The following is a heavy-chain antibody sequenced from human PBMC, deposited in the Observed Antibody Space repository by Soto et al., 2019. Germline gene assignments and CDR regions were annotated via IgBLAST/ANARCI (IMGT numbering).Heavy chain of an antibody. CDR2: ISYDGSKK. V-gene: IGHV3-30-3*01. J-gene: IGHJ6*02. CDR1: GFIFSSYA. Sequence: QVPLVESGGGVVQPGRSLRLSCAASGFIFSSYAMNWVRQAPGNGLEWVALISYDGSKKYYADSVKGRFTISRDNSRDTLYLQINSLRAEDTAVYYCASEDHGGLLPGYYYYGMDVWGQGTSVTVAS. D-gene: IGHD2-21*02. CDR3: ASEDHGGLLPGYYYYGMDV.